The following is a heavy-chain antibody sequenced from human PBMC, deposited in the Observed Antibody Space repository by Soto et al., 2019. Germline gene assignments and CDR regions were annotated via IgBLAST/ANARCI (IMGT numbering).Heavy chain of an antibody. Sequence: PGGPLRLSCAASGFTFSSYWMSWVRQAPGKGLEWVANIKQDGSEKYYVDSVKGRFTISRDNAKNSLYLQMNSLRAEDTAVYYCARVGSYYDSSGYYSTFDYWGQGTLVTVSS. CDR1: GFTFSSYW. CDR2: IKQDGSEK. J-gene: IGHJ4*02. D-gene: IGHD3-22*01. CDR3: ARVGSYYDSSGYYSTFDY. V-gene: IGHV3-7*03.